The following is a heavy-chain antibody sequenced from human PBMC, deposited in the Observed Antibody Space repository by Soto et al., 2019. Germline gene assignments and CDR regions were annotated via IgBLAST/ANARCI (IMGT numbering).Heavy chain of an antibody. V-gene: IGHV3-23*01. CDR1: GFMFDVYV. J-gene: IGHJ4*02. D-gene: IGHD5-12*01. CDR2: IRGSGST. CDR3: TRLGRYSGYDSAAY. Sequence: EVQLLESGEGLVQPGGSLRLSCAASGFMFDVYVMNWVRQAPGKGLEWVASIRGSGSTYYADSVKGRFTISRNNSERTVHLQMNSLRAEDTAVYYCTRLGRYSGYDSAAYWGQGTLVTVSS.